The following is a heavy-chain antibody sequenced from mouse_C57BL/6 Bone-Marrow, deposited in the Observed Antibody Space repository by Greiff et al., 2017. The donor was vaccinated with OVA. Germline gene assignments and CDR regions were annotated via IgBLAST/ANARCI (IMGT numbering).Heavy chain of an antibody. CDR1: GYTFTDYY. CDR3: ARGGDYDHDYAMDY. CDR2: INPNNGGT. D-gene: IGHD2-4*01. Sequence: EVQLQQSGPELVKPGASVKISCKASGYTFTDYYMNWVKQSHGKSLEWIGDINPNNGGTSYNQKFKGKATLTVDKSSSTAYMELRSLTSEDSAVYYCARGGDYDHDYAMDYWGQGTSVTVSS. J-gene: IGHJ4*01. V-gene: IGHV1-26*01.